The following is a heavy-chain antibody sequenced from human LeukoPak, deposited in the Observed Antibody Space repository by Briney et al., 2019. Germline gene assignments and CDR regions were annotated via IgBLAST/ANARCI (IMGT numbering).Heavy chain of an antibody. J-gene: IGHJ2*01. Sequence: GGSLRLSCAASGFTFSSYSMNWVRQAPGKGLEWVSSISSSSSYIYYADSVKGRFTISRDNAKNSLYLQMNSLRAEDTAVYYCAREDYSNYNWYFDLWGRGTLVTVSS. CDR1: GFTFSSYS. D-gene: IGHD4-11*01. CDR3: AREDYSNYNWYFDL. CDR2: ISSSSSYI. V-gene: IGHV3-21*01.